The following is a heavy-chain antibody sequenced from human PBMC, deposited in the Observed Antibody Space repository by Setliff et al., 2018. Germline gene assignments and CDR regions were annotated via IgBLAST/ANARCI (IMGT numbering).Heavy chain of an antibody. Sequence: GASVKVSCKASGYTFTSYDINWVRQATGQGLGWMGWMNPNSGNTGYAQKFQGRFTITADTSIDTAYMELSSLTSEDTAVYYCATDLAIRGVQFDYWGRGTLVTVSS. V-gene: IGHV1-8*02. D-gene: IGHD3-10*01. CDR2: MNPNSGNT. CDR3: ATDLAIRGVQFDY. CDR1: GYTFTSYD. J-gene: IGHJ4*02.